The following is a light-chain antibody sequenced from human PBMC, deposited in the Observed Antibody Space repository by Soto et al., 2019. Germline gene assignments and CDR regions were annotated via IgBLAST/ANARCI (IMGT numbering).Light chain of an antibody. J-gene: IGLJ3*02. CDR2: STN. Sequence: QSVLTQPPSASGTPGQRVTISCSGRSANIGNNYVCWYQQLPGTAPRLLIYSTNQRPSGVPDRISGSKSGTSATLAISGLRFEDEADYYCAVWDDSLSGWVFGGGTKLTVL. CDR1: SANIGNNY. V-gene: IGLV1-47*02. CDR3: AVWDDSLSGWV.